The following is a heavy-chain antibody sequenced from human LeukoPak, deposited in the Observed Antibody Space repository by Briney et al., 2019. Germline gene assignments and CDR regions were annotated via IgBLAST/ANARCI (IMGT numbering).Heavy chain of an antibody. V-gene: IGHV4-39*02. J-gene: IGHJ6*03. CDR1: GGSISSSSYY. CDR3: AKDDLDSSGWRGPVFYYYYMDV. Sequence: PSETLSLTCSVSGGSISSSSYYWGWIRQPPGKGLEWIGSICYSGSTYYNPSLKSRVTISVDTSKNQFSLKLSSVTAADTAVYYCAKDDLDSSGWRGPVFYYYYMDVWGKGTTVTVSS. D-gene: IGHD3-22*01. CDR2: ICYSGST.